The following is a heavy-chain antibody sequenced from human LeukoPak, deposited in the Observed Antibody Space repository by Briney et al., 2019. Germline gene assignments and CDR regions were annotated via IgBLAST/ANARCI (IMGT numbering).Heavy chain of an antibody. V-gene: IGHV3-7*01. CDR1: GFTFSSYW. CDR2: IKEDGRET. J-gene: IGHJ4*02. Sequence: GGSLRLSCAASGFTFSSYWMSWVRQAPGKGLEWVANIKEDGRETYYLDSVKGRFTISRDNAKNSLDLQMNSLRVEDTAIYYCARDQNVRPSAFFDSWGQGTLVTVSS. CDR3: ARDQNVRPSAFFDS. D-gene: IGHD6-6*01.